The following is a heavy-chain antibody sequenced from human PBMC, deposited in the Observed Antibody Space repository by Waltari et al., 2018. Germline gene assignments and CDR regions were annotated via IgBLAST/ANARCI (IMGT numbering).Heavy chain of an antibody. CDR2: INPNSGGT. J-gene: IGHJ4*02. D-gene: IGHD3-10*01. Sequence: QVQLVQSGAEVKKPGASVKVSCKASGYTFTGYYMHWVRQAPGQGLEWRGGINPNSGGTNYAQKFQGRVTMTRDTSISTAYMELSRLRSDDTAVYYCARGFRITMVRGVTTFDYWGQGTLVTVSS. V-gene: IGHV1-2*02. CDR1: GYTFTGYY. CDR3: ARGFRITMVRGVTTFDY.